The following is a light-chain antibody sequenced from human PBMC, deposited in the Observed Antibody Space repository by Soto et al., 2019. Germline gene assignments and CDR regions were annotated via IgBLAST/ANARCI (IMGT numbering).Light chain of an antibody. J-gene: IGLJ1*01. CDR1: SSNIGSNS. V-gene: IGLV1-44*01. Sequence: QSVLTQPTSASGTPGQRVTISCSGSSSNIGSNSVNWYQQLPGTAPKLLIYTNNQRPSGVPHRFTGSKSGTSASLAISGLQSEDESDYYCAAWDDSLDGPMFGTGTKLTVL. CDR2: TNN. CDR3: AAWDDSLDGPM.